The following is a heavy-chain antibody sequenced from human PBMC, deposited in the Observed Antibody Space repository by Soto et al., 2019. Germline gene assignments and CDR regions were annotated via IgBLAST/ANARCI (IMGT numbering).Heavy chain of an antibody. J-gene: IGHJ4*02. Sequence: EVQLVESGGGLVQSGGSLRLSCAASGFTVSSNYMSWVRQAPGKGLEWVSIIYSGGSTNYADSVKGRFTISRDTSKNTIYLQMNSLRAEDTAVYYCARGSGSYSFDHWGQGTLVTVSS. D-gene: IGHD1-26*01. CDR2: IYSGGST. CDR1: GFTVSSNY. V-gene: IGHV3-66*01. CDR3: ARGSGSYSFDH.